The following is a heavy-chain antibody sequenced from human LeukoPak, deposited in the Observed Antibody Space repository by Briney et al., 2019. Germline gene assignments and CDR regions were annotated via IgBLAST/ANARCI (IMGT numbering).Heavy chain of an antibody. D-gene: IGHD1-7*01. J-gene: IGHJ4*02. CDR1: GYRFTTHW. Sequence: GESLKISCKGSGYRFTTHWIGWVRQMPGKGLEWMGIIFPGDSDTAYSPSFQGHVTISADKSISTAFLQWSSLKASDSAMSYCASSESQTKFDYWGQGTLVTVSS. V-gene: IGHV5-51*01. CDR3: ASSESQTKFDY. CDR2: IFPGDSDT.